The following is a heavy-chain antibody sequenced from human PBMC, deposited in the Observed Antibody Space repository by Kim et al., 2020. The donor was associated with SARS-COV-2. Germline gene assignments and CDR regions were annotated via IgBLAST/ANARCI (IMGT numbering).Heavy chain of an antibody. CDR1: GGSISSGGYY. J-gene: IGHJ3*02. Sequence: SETLSLTCTVSGGSISSGGYYWSWIRQHPGKGLEWIGYIYYSGSTYYNPSLKSRVTISVDTSKNQFSLKLSSVTAADTAVYYCARDITMVRGVAHDAFDIWGKGTMVTVSS. CDR3: ARDITMVRGVAHDAFDI. CDR2: IYYSGST. V-gene: IGHV4-31*03. D-gene: IGHD3-10*01.